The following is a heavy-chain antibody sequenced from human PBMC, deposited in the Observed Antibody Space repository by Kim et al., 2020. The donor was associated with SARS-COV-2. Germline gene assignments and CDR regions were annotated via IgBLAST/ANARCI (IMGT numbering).Heavy chain of an antibody. CDR3: AREIFCSSTSCYSHNWFDP. V-gene: IGHV3-66*01. D-gene: IGHD2-2*02. J-gene: IGHJ5*02. Sequence: GRLTSSRDNSKNTLYLQMNSLRAEDTAVYYCAREIFCSSTSCYSHNWFDPWGQGTLVTVSS.